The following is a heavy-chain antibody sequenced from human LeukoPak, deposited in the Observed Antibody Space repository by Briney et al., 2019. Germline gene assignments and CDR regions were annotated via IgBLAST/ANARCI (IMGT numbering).Heavy chain of an antibody. CDR3: AREPEGGRSDGDY. CDR2: IKPSGGST. CDR1: GYTFTTYY. Sequence: ASVKVSCKASGYTFTTYYIHWVRQAPGQGLEWMGIIKPSGGSTSYAQKFQGRVTMTRDTSISTAYMELSRLRSDDTAVYYCAREPEGGRSDGDYWGQGTLVTVSS. J-gene: IGHJ4*02. D-gene: IGHD2-15*01. V-gene: IGHV1-46*01.